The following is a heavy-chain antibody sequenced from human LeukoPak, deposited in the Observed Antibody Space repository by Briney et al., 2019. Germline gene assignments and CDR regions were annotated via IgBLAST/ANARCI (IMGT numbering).Heavy chain of an antibody. J-gene: IGHJ4*02. CDR3: AREEDYGDYFDY. CDR2: VHHSGST. D-gene: IGHD4-17*01. CDR1: GASINSHNW. Sequence: PSGTLSLTCAVSGASINSHNWWNWVRQSPGKGLEWIGEVHHSGSTNYNPSLASRVTISVDETRNHFSLKLNSVTAADTAVYYCAREEDYGDYFDYWGQGTLVTVSS. V-gene: IGHV4-4*02.